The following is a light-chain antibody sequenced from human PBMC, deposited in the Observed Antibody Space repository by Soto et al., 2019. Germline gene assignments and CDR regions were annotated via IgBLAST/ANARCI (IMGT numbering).Light chain of an antibody. CDR3: LKYNKDAPGA. J-gene: IGKJ1*01. CDR2: ATS. V-gene: IGKV1-27*01. Sequence: IQMAQSPSSLSASVGDTVTLTCRASEDIGHFLAWYQQRPGTVPKLLIYATSRLQPGVPSRFSGSGSGTDFTLTINTLQPEDVATYFCLKYNKDAPGAFCQGTKVDIK. CDR1: EDIGHF.